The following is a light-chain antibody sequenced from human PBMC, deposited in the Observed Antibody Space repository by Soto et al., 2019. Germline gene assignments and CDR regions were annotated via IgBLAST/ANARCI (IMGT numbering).Light chain of an antibody. J-gene: IGKJ1*01. Sequence: EIVLTQSPATLSSFPGDRVTLSCRASQYITTRLAWYQHRPGQAPRLLIYQTSIRAAGIPARFSASGTGTDFTLTISDVQPEDFAVYYCHQRQSWPRTFGQGTKVDIK. CDR1: QYITTR. CDR3: HQRQSWPRT. V-gene: IGKV3-11*01. CDR2: QTS.